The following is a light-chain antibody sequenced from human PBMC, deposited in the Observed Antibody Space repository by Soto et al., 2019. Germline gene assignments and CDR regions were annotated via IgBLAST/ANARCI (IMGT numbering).Light chain of an antibody. J-gene: IGKJ1*01. Sequence: EIVLTQSPGTLSLSPGERATLSCRASQSVSSSYLAWYQQKPGQAPRLLIYGASSRATGIPDRFSGSGSGTDFTLTISRLEPEDFAVYYCQQYGQDTFGQGTKVEIK. CDR3: QQYGQDT. CDR2: GAS. CDR1: QSVSSSY. V-gene: IGKV3-20*01.